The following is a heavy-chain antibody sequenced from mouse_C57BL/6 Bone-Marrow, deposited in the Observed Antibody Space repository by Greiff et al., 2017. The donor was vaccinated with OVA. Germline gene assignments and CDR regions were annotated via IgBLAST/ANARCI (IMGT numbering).Heavy chain of an antibody. CDR2: IYPGDGDT. CDR1: GYAFSSYW. J-gene: IGHJ3*01. V-gene: IGHV1-80*01. Sequence: VQLQQSGAELVKPGASVKISCKASGYAFSSYWMNWVKQRPGKGLEWIGQIYPGDGDTNYNGKFKGKATLTADKSSSTAYMQLSSLTSEDSAVYFCARRAAQAKAWFAYWGQGTLVTVSA. CDR3: ARRAAQAKAWFAY. D-gene: IGHD3-2*02.